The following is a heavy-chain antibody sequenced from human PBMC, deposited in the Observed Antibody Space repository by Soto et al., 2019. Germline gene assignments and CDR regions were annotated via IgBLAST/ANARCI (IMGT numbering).Heavy chain of an antibody. V-gene: IGHV1-3*01. CDR3: ARAGDDCSTTSCYMIDY. CDR1: GYTFTTYA. Sequence: QVQLVQSGVEVKKPGASVRVSCKASGYTFTTYAIHWVRQAPGQRLERMGWINAGNGKTKYSQKFQDRVTITRDTTATTAYMQLSSLASEATAVYYCARAGDDCSTTSCYMIDYWGQGTLVTVSS. CDR2: INAGNGKT. D-gene: IGHD2-2*02. J-gene: IGHJ4*02.